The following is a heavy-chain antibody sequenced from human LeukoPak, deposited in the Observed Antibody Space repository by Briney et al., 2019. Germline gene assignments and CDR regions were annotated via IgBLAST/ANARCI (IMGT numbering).Heavy chain of an antibody. CDR3: ARRAGAYSHPYDY. CDR1: GFIVSNNH. V-gene: IGHV3-53*01. J-gene: IGHJ4*02. D-gene: IGHD4/OR15-4a*01. CDR2: IYSGGST. Sequence: PGGSLRLSCAASGFIVSNNHMSWVRQAPGKGLEWVSFIYSGGSTHYSDSVKGRFTISRDNSKNTLYLQMNSLRAEDTAVYYCARRAGAYSHPYDYWGQGTLVTVSS.